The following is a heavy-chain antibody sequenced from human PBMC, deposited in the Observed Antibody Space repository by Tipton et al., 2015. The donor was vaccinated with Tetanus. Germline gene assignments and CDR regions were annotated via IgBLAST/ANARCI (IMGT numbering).Heavy chain of an antibody. V-gene: IGHV1-69*01. CDR1: GDTFSSYA. Sequence: QSGPEVKKPGSSVKVSCKASGDTFSSYAISWMRQAPGQGLEWMGGIIPSLGSTTYAPKFQGRITITADEVTTTAYMEVSSRTSEDTAVFYCARGGSYLGIYYYYAMDVWGQGTTVTVSS. J-gene: IGHJ6*01. CDR3: ARGGSYLGIYYYYAMDV. D-gene: IGHD1-26*01. CDR2: IIPSLGST.